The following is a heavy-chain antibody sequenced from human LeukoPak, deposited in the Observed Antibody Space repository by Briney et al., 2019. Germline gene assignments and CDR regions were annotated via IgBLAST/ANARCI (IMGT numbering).Heavy chain of an antibody. CDR1: GFTFSNYS. V-gene: IGHV3-21*01. D-gene: IGHD3-16*01. Sequence: PGGSLRLSCAASGFTFSNYSMNWVRQAPGKGLEWVSSISSSSSYIYYADSVKGRFTISRDNAKNTLYLQMDSLRVEDTAVYYCARLAGETSADDWGQGVLVTVSS. CDR3: ARLAGETSADD. CDR2: ISSSSSYI. J-gene: IGHJ4*02.